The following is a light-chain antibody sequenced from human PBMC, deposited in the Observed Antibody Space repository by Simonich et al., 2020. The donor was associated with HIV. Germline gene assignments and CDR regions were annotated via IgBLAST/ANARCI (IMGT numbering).Light chain of an antibody. Sequence: EIVMTQSPDSLAVSLGERATVNCRPSRSVLYSSNNKHYLAWYQQKPGQPPKLLIYWASTRESGVPDRFSGSGSGTDFTLTISNLQAEDVAVYYCQQYYSTPPAFGGGTKVEIK. CDR3: QQYYSTPPA. J-gene: IGKJ4*01. CDR2: WAS. V-gene: IGKV4-1*01. CDR1: RSVLYSSNNKHY.